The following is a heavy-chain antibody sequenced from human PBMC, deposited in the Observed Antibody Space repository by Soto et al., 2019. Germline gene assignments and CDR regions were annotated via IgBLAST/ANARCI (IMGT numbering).Heavy chain of an antibody. CDR2: ISYDGGNK. CDR1: GFTLSSFG. V-gene: IGHV3-30*18. J-gene: IGHJ4*02. D-gene: IGHD3-9*01. Sequence: PGGSLRLSCAASGFTLSSFGMHWVRQAPGKGLEWVAVISYDGGNKYYADSVKGRFTVSRDNSKNTLYLQMNSLRAEDTAVYYCAKELPYGHYDILTGIRNPDYWGQGTLVTVSS. CDR3: AKELPYGHYDILTGIRNPDY.